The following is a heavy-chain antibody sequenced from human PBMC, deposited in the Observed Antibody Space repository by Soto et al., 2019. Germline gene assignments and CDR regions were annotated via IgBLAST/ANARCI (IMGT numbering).Heavy chain of an antibody. CDR2: IFQSGST. V-gene: IGHV4-4*02. D-gene: IGHD3-22*01. Sequence: PSETLTLTCAVSGDSIRSNNWWSWVRQPPGQGLERIGEIFQSGSTNYNPSLKTRVTISVDKSKNQFSLKLSSVTAADTAVYYCARQKAWTGEWLSLYAPGMDVWGHGTTVTVSS. CDR1: GDSIRSNNW. J-gene: IGHJ6*02. CDR3: ARQKAWTGEWLSLYAPGMDV.